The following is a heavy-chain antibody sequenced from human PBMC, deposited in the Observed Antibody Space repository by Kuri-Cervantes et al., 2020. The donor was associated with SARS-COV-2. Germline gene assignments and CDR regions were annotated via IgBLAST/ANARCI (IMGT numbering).Heavy chain of an antibody. V-gene: IGHV4-31*03. J-gene: IGHJ3*02. CDR2: IYYSGST. CDR1: GGSISSSSYY. Sequence: SETLSLTCNVSGGSISSSSYYWGWIRQPPGRGLEWIGYIYYSGSTYYNPSLKSRVTISVDTSKNQFSLKLSSVTAADTAVYYCARDRNGDYGSDAFDIWGQGTRVTVSS. D-gene: IGHD4-17*01. CDR3: ARDRNGDYGSDAFDI.